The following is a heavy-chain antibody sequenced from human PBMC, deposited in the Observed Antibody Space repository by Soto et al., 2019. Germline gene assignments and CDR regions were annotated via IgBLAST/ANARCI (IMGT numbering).Heavy chain of an antibody. Sequence: EVQLVESGGGLVKPGGSPRLSCAASGFTFSSYSMNWVRQAPGKGLEWVSSISSSSSYIYYADSVKGRFTISRDNAXTXLNXQMTSLRAEETAVYDCAREGVQRGSGPYSYYGMDGWGQGTTVTVSS. J-gene: IGHJ6*02. CDR3: AREGVQRGSGPYSYYGMDG. CDR2: ISSSSSYI. V-gene: IGHV3-21*06. CDR1: GFTFSSYS. D-gene: IGHD3-10*01.